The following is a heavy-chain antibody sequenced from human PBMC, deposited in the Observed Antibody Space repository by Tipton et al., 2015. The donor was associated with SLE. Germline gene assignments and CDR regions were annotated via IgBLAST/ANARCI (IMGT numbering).Heavy chain of an antibody. CDR2: IYYSGST. D-gene: IGHD1-26*01. Sequence: TLSLTCTVSGGSISSSSYYWGWIRQPPGKGLEWIGSIYYSGSTYYNPSLKSRVTISVDTSKNQFSLRLSSVTAADTAVYYCAREPARYSGSQSPLDYWGQGTLVAVSS. J-gene: IGHJ4*02. CDR3: AREPARYSGSQSPLDY. CDR1: GGSISSSSYY. V-gene: IGHV4-39*07.